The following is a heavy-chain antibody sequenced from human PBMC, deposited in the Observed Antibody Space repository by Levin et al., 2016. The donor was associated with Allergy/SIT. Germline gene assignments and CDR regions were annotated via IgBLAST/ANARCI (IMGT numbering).Heavy chain of an antibody. V-gene: IGHV3-23*01. J-gene: IGHJ4*02. D-gene: IGHD1-14*01. CDR1: GFTFSSYS. Sequence: GESLKISCAASGFTFSSYSMSWIRQAPGKGLEWVAAITNTAGTTFYTDSVKGRFTFSRDNSKNTLYLQMNSLRVEDTAIYYCAKGGRDSDYWGQGTLVTVSS. CDR2: ITNTAGTT. CDR3: AKGGRDSDY.